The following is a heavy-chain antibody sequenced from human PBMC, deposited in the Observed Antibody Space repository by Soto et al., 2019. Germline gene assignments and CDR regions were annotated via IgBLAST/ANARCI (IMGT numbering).Heavy chain of an antibody. CDR1: GFTFSSYA. CDR2: ISGSGGST. J-gene: IGHJ6*02. Sequence: PGGSLRLSCAASGFTFSSYAMSWVRQAPGKGLEWVSAISGSGGSTYYADSVKGRFTISRDNSKNTLYLQMNSLRAEDTAVYYCAKAERELRYFDWLFGDVWGQGTTVTVSS. CDR3: AKAERELRYFDWLFGDV. V-gene: IGHV3-23*01. D-gene: IGHD3-9*01.